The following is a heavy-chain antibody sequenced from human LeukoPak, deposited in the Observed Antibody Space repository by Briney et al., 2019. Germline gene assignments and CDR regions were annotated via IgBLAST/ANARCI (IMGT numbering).Heavy chain of an antibody. Sequence: SVKVSCKASGGTFNNYGINWVRQAPGQGLEWMGRIIPMFGTANYAQKFQGRATITTDESMSTAYMELSSLRSEDTAVYYCARGFYYDSSGHYYAGDHWGQGTLVTVSS. D-gene: IGHD3-22*01. CDR1: GGTFNNYG. CDR3: ARGFYYDSSGHYYAGDH. J-gene: IGHJ4*02. V-gene: IGHV1-69*05. CDR2: IIPMFGTA.